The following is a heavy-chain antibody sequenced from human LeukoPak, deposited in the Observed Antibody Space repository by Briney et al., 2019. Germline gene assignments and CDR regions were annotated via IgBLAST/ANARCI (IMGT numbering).Heavy chain of an antibody. CDR1: GGSFSGYY. CDR2: INHSGST. J-gene: IGHJ4*02. CDR3: ARRARAYGVKIN. V-gene: IGHV4-34*01. D-gene: IGHD4-17*01. Sequence: SETLSLTCAVYGGSFSGYYWSWIRQPPGKGLEWIGEINHSGSTYYNPSLKSRVTISVDTSKNQFSLKLSSVTAADTAVYYCARRARAYGVKINWGQGTLVTVSS.